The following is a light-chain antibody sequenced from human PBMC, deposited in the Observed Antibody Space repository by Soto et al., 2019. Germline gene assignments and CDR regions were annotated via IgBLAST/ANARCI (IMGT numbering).Light chain of an antibody. CDR2: DAS. J-gene: IGKJ2*01. V-gene: IGKV1-5*01. CDR1: QSISSW. CDR3: QKYNSYSLT. Sequence: DIQMTQSPSTLSASVGDRVTITCRASQSISSWLAWYQQKPGKAPKLLIYDASSLESGVPSRFSGSGSGTEFTLTISSLQPDDFATYYCQKYNSYSLTFGQGTKLEIE.